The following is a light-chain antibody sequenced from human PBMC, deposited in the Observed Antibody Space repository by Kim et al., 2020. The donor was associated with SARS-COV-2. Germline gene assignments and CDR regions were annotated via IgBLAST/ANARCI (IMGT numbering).Light chain of an antibody. CDR2: VGTGGIVG. CDR1: SGYSNYK. J-gene: IGLJ2*01. V-gene: IGLV9-49*01. CDR3: GADHGSGSNFAWGV. Sequence: QPVLTQPPSASASLGASVTLTCTLSSGYSNYKVDWYQQRPGKGPRFVMRVGTGGIVGSKGDGIPDRFSVLGSGLNRYLTIKNIQEEDESDYHCGADHGSGSNFAWGVFGRGTKLTVL.